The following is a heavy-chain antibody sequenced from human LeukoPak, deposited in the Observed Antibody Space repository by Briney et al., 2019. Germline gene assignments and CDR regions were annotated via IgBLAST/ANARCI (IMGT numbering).Heavy chain of an antibody. CDR2: INSDGSST. J-gene: IGHJ5*02. Sequence: PGGSLRLSCAASGFTFRSYWMHWVRQAPGKGLMWVSRINSDGSSTSYADSVKGRFTISRDNAKNTLYLQMNSLRADDTAVYYCARDIFTGPFDPWGQGTLVTVSS. CDR1: GFTFRSYW. V-gene: IGHV3-74*01. D-gene: IGHD1-14*01. CDR3: ARDIFTGPFDP.